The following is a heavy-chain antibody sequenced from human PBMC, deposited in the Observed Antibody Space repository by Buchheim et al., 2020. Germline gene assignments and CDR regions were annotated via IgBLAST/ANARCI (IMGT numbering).Heavy chain of an antibody. J-gene: IGHJ4*02. V-gene: IGHV3-30*03. CDR2: ISSDGRNK. D-gene: IGHD5-12*01. Sequence: QVQLVESGGGVVQPGRSLRLSCAGSGFTFSRYGMHWVRQAPGKGLEWVAVISSDGRNKYLADSLKDRIVISRDNNRNTVFLEMNSVRREDTALYYCATGDIRATAPFEYWGRGTL. CDR1: GFTFSRYG. CDR3: ATGDIRATAPFEY.